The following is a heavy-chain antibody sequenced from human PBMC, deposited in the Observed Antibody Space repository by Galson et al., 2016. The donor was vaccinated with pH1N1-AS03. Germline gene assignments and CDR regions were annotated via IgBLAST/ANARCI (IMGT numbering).Heavy chain of an antibody. Sequence: ETLSLTCTVSGGSSSEYSSSEYYWSWIRQPPGKGLEWIGHVYSPGRSKYNPSLKSRVTLSLDTTTNQFSLKMTSVTPADTAIYYCARMTYNDFLDSWGQGRPVTVSS. CDR2: VYSPGRS. D-gene: IGHD1-14*01. V-gene: IGHV4-61*08. CDR1: GGSSSEYSSSEYY. J-gene: IGHJ4*02. CDR3: ARMTYNDFLDS.